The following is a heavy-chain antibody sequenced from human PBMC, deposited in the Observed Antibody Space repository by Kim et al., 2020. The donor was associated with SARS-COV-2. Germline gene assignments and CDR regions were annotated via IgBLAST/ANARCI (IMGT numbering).Heavy chain of an antibody. V-gene: IGHV6-1*01. CDR3: ARWAVAAAEVWFDP. D-gene: IGHD6-13*01. J-gene: IGHJ5*02. Sequence: AVSVKSRITINPDTSKNQFSLQLNSVTPEDTAVYYCARWAVAAAEVWFDPWGQGTLVTVSS.